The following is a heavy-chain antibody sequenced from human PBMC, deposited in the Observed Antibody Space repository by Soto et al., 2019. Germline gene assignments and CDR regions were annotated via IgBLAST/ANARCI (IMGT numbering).Heavy chain of an antibody. CDR1: GFTFSSYA. Sequence: EVQLLESGGGLVQPGGSLRLSCEASGFTFSSYALNGVRQAPGKGLEWVSVISGSGDNTYYADSVKGRFTISRDNSKNTLYLQMNSLRAEDTAVYYCAKDLGTDDFWSAYYTYYYMDVWGKGTTVTVSS. D-gene: IGHD3-3*01. J-gene: IGHJ6*03. V-gene: IGHV3-23*01. CDR2: ISGSGDNT. CDR3: AKDLGTDDFWSAYYTYYYMDV.